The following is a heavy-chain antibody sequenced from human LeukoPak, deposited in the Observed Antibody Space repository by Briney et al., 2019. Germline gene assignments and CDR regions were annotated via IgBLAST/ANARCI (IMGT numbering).Heavy chain of an antibody. D-gene: IGHD1-26*01. V-gene: IGHV3-7*01. J-gene: IGHJ4*02. Sequence: GGSLRLSCAASGFTFSSYWMSWVRQAPGKGLEWVDNIKQDGSKNYYVESVKGRFTISRDNAKNSLYLQMNSLRVEDTAVYYCARDKIVGATYFDYWGQGTLVTVSS. CDR2: IKQDGSKN. CDR1: GFTFSSYW. CDR3: ARDKIVGATYFDY.